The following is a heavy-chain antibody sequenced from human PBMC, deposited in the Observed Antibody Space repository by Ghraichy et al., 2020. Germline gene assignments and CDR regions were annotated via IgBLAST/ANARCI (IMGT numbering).Heavy chain of an antibody. J-gene: IGHJ6*02. V-gene: IGHV4-34*01. CDR3: ARGVRCSSTSCYLGGMDV. D-gene: IGHD2-2*01. CDR2: INHSGST. CDR1: GGSFSGYY. Sequence: SETLSLTCAVYGGSFSGYYWSWIRQPPGKGLEWVGEINHSGSTNYNPSLKSRVTISVDTSKNQFSLKLSSVTAADTAVYYCARGVRCSSTSCYLGGMDVWGQGTTVTVSS.